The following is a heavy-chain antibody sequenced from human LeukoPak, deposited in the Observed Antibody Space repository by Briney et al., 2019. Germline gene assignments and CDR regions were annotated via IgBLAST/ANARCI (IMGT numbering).Heavy chain of an antibody. CDR1: GFTFSSYG. D-gene: IGHD2-2*01. CDR3: AREAGYCSSTSCYVGDYFDY. CDR2: IWYEGSNK. J-gene: IGHJ4*02. Sequence: GGSLRLSCAASGFTFSSYGMHWVRQAPGKGLEWVAVIWYEGSNKYYADSVKGRFTISRDNSKNTLYLQMNSLTAEDTAVYYCAREAGYCSSTSCYVGDYFDYWGQGTLVTVSS. V-gene: IGHV3-33*01.